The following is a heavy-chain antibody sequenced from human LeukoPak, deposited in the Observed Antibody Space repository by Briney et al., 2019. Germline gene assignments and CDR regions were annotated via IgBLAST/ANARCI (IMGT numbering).Heavy chain of an antibody. Sequence: SETLSLTCTVSNASISSNTYYRAWIRQPPGKGLEYIGSINYRGSTYYNPSLKSRVTLSVDTSKNQFSLKLNSVTAADTVVYYCATYKYDYVWGNQHFDYWGQGTLVAVSS. J-gene: IGHJ4*02. CDR2: INYRGST. CDR1: NASISSNTYY. V-gene: IGHV4-39*07. CDR3: ATYKYDYVWGNQHFDY. D-gene: IGHD3-16*01.